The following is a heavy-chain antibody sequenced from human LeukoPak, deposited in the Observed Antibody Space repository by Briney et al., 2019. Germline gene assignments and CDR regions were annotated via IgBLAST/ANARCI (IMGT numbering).Heavy chain of an antibody. CDR3: AKSRRDGYAKFDP. J-gene: IGHJ5*02. V-gene: IGHV4-59*01. CDR1: GGSFSGYY. CDR2: IYYSGST. D-gene: IGHD5-24*01. Sequence: SETLSLTCAVYGGSFSGYYWSWIRQPPGKGLEWIGYIYYSGSTNYNPSLKSRVTISVDTSKNQFSLKLSSVTAADTAVYYCAKSRRDGYAKFDPWGQGTLVTVSS.